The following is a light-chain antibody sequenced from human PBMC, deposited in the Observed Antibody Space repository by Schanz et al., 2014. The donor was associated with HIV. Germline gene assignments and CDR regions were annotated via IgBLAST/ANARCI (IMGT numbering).Light chain of an antibody. V-gene: IGLV2-8*01. CDR2: EVI. J-gene: IGLJ2*01. CDR3: NSYTRTSTPV. Sequence: QSALTQPPSASGSPGQSVTISCTGTSSDVGGYNHVSWYQQHPGKAPKLMIYEVIKRPSGVPDRFSGSKSGNTASLTISGLQAEDEADYYCNSYTRTSTPVFGGGTKLTVL. CDR1: SSDVGGYNH.